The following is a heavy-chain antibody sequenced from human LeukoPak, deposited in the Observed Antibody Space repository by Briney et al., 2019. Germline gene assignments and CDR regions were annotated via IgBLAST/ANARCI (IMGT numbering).Heavy chain of an antibody. CDR3: ARAVVVVPQTYYYFDY. Sequence: PSETLSLTCTVSGYSISSGYYWGWIRQPPGKGLEWIGSIYHSGSTYYNPSLKSRVTISVDTSKSQFSLKLSSVTAADTAVYYCARAVVVVPQTYYYFDYWGQGTLVTVSS. V-gene: IGHV4-38-2*02. D-gene: IGHD2-15*01. J-gene: IGHJ4*02. CDR2: IYHSGST. CDR1: GYSISSGYY.